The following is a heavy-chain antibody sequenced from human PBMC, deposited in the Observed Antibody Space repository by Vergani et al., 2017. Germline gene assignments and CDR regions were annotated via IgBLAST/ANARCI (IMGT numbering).Heavy chain of an antibody. CDR1: GGSINSHNYY. CDR2: IHTSGST. J-gene: IGHJ4*03. Sequence: QVQLQESGPGLVKPSQTLSLTCTVSGGSINSHNYYWSWIRQPAGKGLEWIGRIHTSGSTNYNPSLKSRVTMSEDTSKNQFSLNLTSVTAADTAVYFCAGGSCLGGSCYKPRFDYWGQGILVTVSS. V-gene: IGHV4-61*02. CDR3: AGGSCLGGSCYKPRFDY. D-gene: IGHD2-15*01.